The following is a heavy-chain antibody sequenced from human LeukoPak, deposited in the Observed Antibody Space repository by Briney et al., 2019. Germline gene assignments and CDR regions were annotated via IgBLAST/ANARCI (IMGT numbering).Heavy chain of an antibody. V-gene: IGHV6-1*01. D-gene: IGHD2-2*01. CDR2: TYYRSKWYN. J-gene: IGHJ5*02. CDR1: GDSVSSNSAA. Sequence: SQTLSLTCAISGDSVSSNSAAWNWIRQSPSRGLEWLGRTYYRSKWYNDYAVSVKSRITINPDTSKNQFSLQLNSVTPEDTAVYYCARGGYCSSTSCYRGRWFDPWGQGTLVTVSS. CDR3: ARGGYCSSTSCYRGRWFDP.